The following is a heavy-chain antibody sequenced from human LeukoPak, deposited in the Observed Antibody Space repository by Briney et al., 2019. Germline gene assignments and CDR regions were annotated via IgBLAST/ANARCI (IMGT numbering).Heavy chain of an antibody. CDR2: IGVSGYST. Sequence: GGSLRLSCTDSGFTITTYAMSCVRQAPGRGLEWVSAIGVSGYSTYYADSVKGRFTISRDNSKNTLYLQMSSLRAEDTAVYSCARDFSYHSPLPPYSDYWGQGTVVTVSS. CDR1: GFTITTYA. D-gene: IGHD2-21*01. J-gene: IGHJ4*02. V-gene: IGHV3-23*01. CDR3: ARDFSYHSPLPPYSDY.